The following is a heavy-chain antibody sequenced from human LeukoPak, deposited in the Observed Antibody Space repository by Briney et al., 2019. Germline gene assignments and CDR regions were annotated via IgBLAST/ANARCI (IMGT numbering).Heavy chain of an antibody. CDR1: GGSISSYY. J-gene: IGHJ3*02. D-gene: IGHD5-12*01. Sequence: SETLSLTCTVSGGSISSYYWSWIRQPPGKGLEWIGYIYYSGSTYYNPSLKSRVTISVDTSKNQFSLKLSSVTAADTAVYYCARTSVATLAFDIWGQGTMVTVSS. CDR2: IYYSGST. CDR3: ARTSVATLAFDI. V-gene: IGHV4-30-4*01.